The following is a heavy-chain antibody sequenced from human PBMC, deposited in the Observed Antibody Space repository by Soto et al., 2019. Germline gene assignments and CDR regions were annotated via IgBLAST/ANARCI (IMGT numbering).Heavy chain of an antibody. CDR3: AKERVTTVVTEYYYYGMDV. CDR1: GFTFSSYG. CDR2: ISYDGSNK. V-gene: IGHV3-30*18. D-gene: IGHD4-17*01. Sequence: GGSLRLSCAASGFTFSSYGMHWVRQAPGKGLEWVAVISYDGSNKYYADSVKGRFTISRDNSKNTLYLQMNSLRAEDTAVYYCAKERVTTVVTEYYYYGMDVWGQGTTVTVSS. J-gene: IGHJ6*02.